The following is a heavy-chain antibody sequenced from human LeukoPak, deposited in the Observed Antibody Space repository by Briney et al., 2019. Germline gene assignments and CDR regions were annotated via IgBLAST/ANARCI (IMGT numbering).Heavy chain of an antibody. Sequence: SETLSLTCTVSGGSISSYYWSWIRQPPGKGLEWIGYIYYSGSTNYNPSLKSRVTISVDTSKNQFSLKPSSVTAADTAVYYCARGFDGPNAFDIWGQGTMVTVSS. V-gene: IGHV4-59*01. CDR1: GGSISSYY. J-gene: IGHJ3*02. CDR3: ARGFDGPNAFDI. D-gene: IGHD3-9*01. CDR2: IYYSGST.